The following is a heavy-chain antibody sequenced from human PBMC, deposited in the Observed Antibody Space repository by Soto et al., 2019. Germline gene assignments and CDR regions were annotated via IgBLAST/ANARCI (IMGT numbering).Heavy chain of an antibody. CDR3: ARAKYYDFWSGYYGWFDP. CDR1: GYSFTSYW. J-gene: IGHJ5*02. V-gene: IGHV5-51*01. Sequence: RGESLKISCKGSGYSFTSYWIGWVRQMPGKGLEWMGIIYPGDSDTRYSPSFQGQVTISADKSISTAYLQWSSLKASDTAMYYCARAKYYDFWSGYYGWFDPWGQGTLVTVSS. CDR2: IYPGDSDT. D-gene: IGHD3-3*01.